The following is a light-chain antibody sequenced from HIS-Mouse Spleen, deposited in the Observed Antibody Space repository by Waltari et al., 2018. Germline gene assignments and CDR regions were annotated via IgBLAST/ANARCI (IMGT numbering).Light chain of an antibody. J-gene: IGLJ2*01. CDR3: SSYTSSSFNVV. CDR1: SSDVGGHNY. Sequence: QSALTQPASVSGSPGQSITLSCTGTSSDVGGHNYVSWYQQHPGKAPKLMIYDVSNRPSGVSNRFSGSKSGNTTSLTISGLQAEDEADYYCSSYTSSSFNVVFGGGTKLTVL. CDR2: DVS. V-gene: IGLV2-14*03.